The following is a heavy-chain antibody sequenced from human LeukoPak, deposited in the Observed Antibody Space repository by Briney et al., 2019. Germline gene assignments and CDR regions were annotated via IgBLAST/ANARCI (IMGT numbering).Heavy chain of an antibody. J-gene: IGHJ5*02. V-gene: IGHV1-2*02. CDR3: ARARAAAGTNNWFDP. D-gene: IGHD6-13*01. CDR1: GNTFTGYY. CDR2: INPNSGGT. Sequence: ASVKVSCKASGNTFTGYYMHWVRQAPGQGLEWMGWINPNSGGTNYAQKFQGRVSMTRDTSISTAYMELSRLRSDDTAVYYCARARAAAGTNNWFDPWGQGTLVTVSS.